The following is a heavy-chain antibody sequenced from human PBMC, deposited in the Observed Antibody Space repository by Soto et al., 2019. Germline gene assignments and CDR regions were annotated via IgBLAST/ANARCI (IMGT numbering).Heavy chain of an antibody. D-gene: IGHD1-26*01. J-gene: IGHJ4*02. V-gene: IGHV3-33*01. CDR2: IWYDGSNK. Sequence: GSLRLSCAASGFTFSSYGMHWVRQAPGKGLEWVAVIWYDGSNKYYADSVKGRFTISRDNSKNTLYLQMNSLRAEDTAVYYCARDLRVECIVGACGSFDYWGQGTLVTVSS. CDR1: GFTFSSYG. CDR3: ARDLRVECIVGACGSFDY.